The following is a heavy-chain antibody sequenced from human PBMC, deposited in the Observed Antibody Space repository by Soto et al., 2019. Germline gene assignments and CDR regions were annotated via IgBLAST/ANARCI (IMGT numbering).Heavy chain of an antibody. CDR3: AKDQYSGSPGKPDY. J-gene: IGHJ4*02. CDR2: ISGSGGTT. Sequence: GGSLRLSCAASGFTFTSYAMSWVRQAPGKGLEWVSSISGSGGTTYYADSVKGRFTISRDNSKNTLYLQMNSLRAEDTAVYYCAKDQYSGSPGKPDYWGQGTLVTVSS. D-gene: IGHD1-26*01. CDR1: GFTFTSYA. V-gene: IGHV3-23*01.